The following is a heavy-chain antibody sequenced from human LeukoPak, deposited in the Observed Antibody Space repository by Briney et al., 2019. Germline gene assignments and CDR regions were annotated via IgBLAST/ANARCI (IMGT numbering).Heavy chain of an antibody. CDR2: IYHSGCT. D-gene: IGHD3-3*01. V-gene: IGHV4-38-2*02. CDR1: DYSISSGHY. Sequence: WETLSLTCTVSDYSISSGHYWGWIRQPPGKGLEWIGSIYHSGCTYYNPSLKSRVTISVDTSKNQVSLKLSSVTAADTDVYYCARHYDPQPFDVFDIWGQGTMVTVSS. J-gene: IGHJ3*02. CDR3: ARHYDPQPFDVFDI.